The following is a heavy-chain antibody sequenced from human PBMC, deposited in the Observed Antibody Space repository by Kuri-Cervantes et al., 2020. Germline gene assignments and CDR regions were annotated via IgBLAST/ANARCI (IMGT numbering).Heavy chain of an antibody. CDR1: GGSISRYY. V-gene: IGHV4-59*08. J-gene: IGHJ4*02. CDR2: IYYSGST. Sequence: SETLSLTCTVSGGSISRYYWSWIRQPPGRGLEWIGYIYYSGSTNYNPSLRSRVTMSLDKSKNQFSLNVTSVTAADTAIYYCVRHYQYSHDSWGQGILVTVSS. CDR3: VRHYQYSHDS. D-gene: IGHD5-18*01.